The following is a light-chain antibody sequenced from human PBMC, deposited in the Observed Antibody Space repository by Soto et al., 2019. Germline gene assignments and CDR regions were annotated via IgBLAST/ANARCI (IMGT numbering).Light chain of an antibody. J-gene: IGLJ1*01. CDR1: SSNIGRNT. V-gene: IGLV1-44*01. CDR3: AAWDDTSSFV. CDR2: TND. Sequence: QSVLTQPPSASGTPGQRVIISCSGGSSNIGRNTVNWYQHLPGTAPRLLIYTNDQRPSGVPDRFSGSKSGTSASLAISGLQSEDEVDYYCAAWDDTSSFVFGTGTKLTVL.